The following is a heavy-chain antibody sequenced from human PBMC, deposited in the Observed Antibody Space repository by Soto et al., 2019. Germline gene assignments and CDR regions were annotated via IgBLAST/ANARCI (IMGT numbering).Heavy chain of an antibody. D-gene: IGHD6-6*01. CDR1: GGSISSYY. Sequence: PSETLSLTCTVSGGSISSYYWSWIRQPPGKGLEWIGYIYYSGSTNYNPSLKSRVTISVDTSKNQFSLKLSSVTAADTAVYYCARDAGSSPPFYYYYGMDVWGQGTTVT. CDR2: IYYSGST. V-gene: IGHV4-59*01. J-gene: IGHJ6*02. CDR3: ARDAGSSPPFYYYYGMDV.